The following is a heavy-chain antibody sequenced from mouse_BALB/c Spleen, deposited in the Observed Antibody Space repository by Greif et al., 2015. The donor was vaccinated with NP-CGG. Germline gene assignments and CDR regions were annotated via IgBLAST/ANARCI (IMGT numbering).Heavy chain of an antibody. CDR2: ISSGGGST. Sequence: EVQGVESGGGLVKPGGSLKLSCAASGFAFSSYDMSWVRQTPEKRLEWVAYISSGGGSTYYPDTVKGRFTISRDNAKNTLYLQMSSLKPEDTAMYYCARHYYGSSYSYWGQGTTLTVSS. CDR3: ARHYYGSSYSY. V-gene: IGHV5-12-1*01. J-gene: IGHJ2*01. D-gene: IGHD1-1*01. CDR1: GFAFSSYD.